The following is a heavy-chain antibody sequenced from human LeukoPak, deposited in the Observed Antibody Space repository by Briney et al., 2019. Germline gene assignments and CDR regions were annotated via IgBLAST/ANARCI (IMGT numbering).Heavy chain of an antibody. V-gene: IGHV3-48*03. CDR3: ARAAYCGGDCYPLDY. Sequence: GGSLRLSCAASGFTFSSYEMNWVRQAPGKGLEWVSYISSSGSTIYYADSVKGRFIISRDNAKNSLYLQMNSLRAEDTAVYYCARAAYCGGDCYPLDYWGQGTLVTVSS. CDR1: GFTFSSYE. CDR2: ISSSGSTI. J-gene: IGHJ4*02. D-gene: IGHD2-21*02.